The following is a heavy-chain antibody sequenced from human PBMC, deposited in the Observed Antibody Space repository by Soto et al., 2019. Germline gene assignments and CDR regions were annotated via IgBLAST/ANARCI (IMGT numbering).Heavy chain of an antibody. CDR1: GFTFSSYS. CDR2: ISSSSSYI. D-gene: IGHD6-13*01. CDR3: ARDGYSSSYYYYYMDV. Sequence: EVQLVESGGGLVKPGGSLRLSCAASGFTFSSYSMNWVRQAPGKGLEWVSSISSSSSYIYYADSVKGRFTIARDNAKNSVYLQMNSLRAEDTAVYYCARDGYSSSYYYYYMDVWGKGTTVTVSS. J-gene: IGHJ6*03. V-gene: IGHV3-21*01.